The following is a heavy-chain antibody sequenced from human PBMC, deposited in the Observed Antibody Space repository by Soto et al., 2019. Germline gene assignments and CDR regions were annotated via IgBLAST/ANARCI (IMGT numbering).Heavy chain of an antibody. V-gene: IGHV4-59*01. J-gene: IGHJ6*02. D-gene: IGHD3-10*01. CDR3: ARARITMVREVIKYNMDV. Sequence: QVQLQESGPGLVKPSETLSLTCTVSGGSISNYYWSWVRQSPGKGLEWIGYIYNSGSTNSNPSLQSRVTISVDTSKNQFSLKLSSVTAADTAVYYCARARITMVREVIKYNMDVWGQGTTVIVSS. CDR1: GGSISNYY. CDR2: IYNSGST.